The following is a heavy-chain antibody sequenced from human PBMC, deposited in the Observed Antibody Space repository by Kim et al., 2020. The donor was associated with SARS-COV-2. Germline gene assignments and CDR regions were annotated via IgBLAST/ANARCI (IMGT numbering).Heavy chain of an antibody. J-gene: IGHJ6*02. D-gene: IGHD6-19*01. CDR3: AKDDFSIAVADYYYYYGMDV. CDR1: GFTFSSYA. Sequence: GGSLRLSCAASGFTFSSYAMSWVRQAPGKGLECVSAISGSGGRTYYADSVKGRFTISRDNSKNTLYLQMNSLRAEDTAVYYCAKDDFSIAVADYYYYYGMDVWGQGTTVTVSS. V-gene: IGHV3-23*01. CDR2: ISGSGGRT.